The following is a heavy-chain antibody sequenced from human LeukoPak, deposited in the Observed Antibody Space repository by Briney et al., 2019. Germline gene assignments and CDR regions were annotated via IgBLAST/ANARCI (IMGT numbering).Heavy chain of an antibody. Sequence: SGTLSLTCAVSGGFISSTNWWSWVRQPPGKGLEWIGEIYRSGTTNYKPSLKSRVTISVDTSKNQFSLKMSSVTAADTAVYFCARGGPPGYYYDYYMDVWGKGTTVTISS. J-gene: IGHJ6*03. V-gene: IGHV4-4*02. CDR3: ARGGPPGYYYDYYMDV. CDR1: GGFISSTNW. CDR2: IYRSGTT.